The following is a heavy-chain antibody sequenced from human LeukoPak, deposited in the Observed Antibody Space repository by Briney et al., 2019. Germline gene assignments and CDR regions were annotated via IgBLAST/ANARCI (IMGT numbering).Heavy chain of an antibody. V-gene: IGHV1-2*02. CDR1: GYTFTDHF. J-gene: IGHJ4*02. CDR2: INPKNGAT. Sequence: ASVKVSCKASGYTFTDHFIHWVRQAPGKGLEWMGWINPKNGATNYERNFQGRVTMTRDTSINTLYMELSGLRSDDTAVYYCARDLRIFKAGDSWYFFDYWGQGILVTVSS. D-gene: IGHD6-13*01. CDR3: ARDLRIFKAGDSWYFFDY.